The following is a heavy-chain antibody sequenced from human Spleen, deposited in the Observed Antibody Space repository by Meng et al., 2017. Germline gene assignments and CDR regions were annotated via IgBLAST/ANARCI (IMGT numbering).Heavy chain of an antibody. CDR3: AKGGYSSGWFTDAFDI. V-gene: IGHV3-21*01. CDR1: GFTFSSYS. D-gene: IGHD6-19*01. J-gene: IGHJ3*02. CDR2: ISSSSSYI. Sequence: GESLKISCAASGFTFSSYSMNWVRQAPGKGLEWVSSISSSSSYIYYADSVKGRFTISRDNAKTSLYLEMNSLRAEDTAVYYCAKGGYSSGWFTDAFDIWGQGTMVTVSS.